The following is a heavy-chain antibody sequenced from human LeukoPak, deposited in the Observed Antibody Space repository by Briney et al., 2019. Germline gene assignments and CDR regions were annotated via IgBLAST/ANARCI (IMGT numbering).Heavy chain of an antibody. J-gene: IGHJ4*02. Sequence: GGSLRLSCAASGFTFSDYYMSWIRQAPGKGLEWVSYISSSGSTIYYADSVKGRFTISRDNAKNSLYLQMNSLRAKDTAVYYCARAGERRRSSADWGLDWGQGTLVTVSS. V-gene: IGHV3-11*01. CDR1: GFTFSDYY. CDR2: ISSSGSTI. CDR3: ARAGERRRSSADWGLD. D-gene: IGHD3-9*01.